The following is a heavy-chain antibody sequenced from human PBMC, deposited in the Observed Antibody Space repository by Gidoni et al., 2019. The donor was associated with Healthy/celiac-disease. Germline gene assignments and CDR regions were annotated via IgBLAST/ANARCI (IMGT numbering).Heavy chain of an antibody. CDR1: GYSISSGYY. J-gene: IGHJ4*02. CDR3: AGAAGTFFDY. D-gene: IGHD6-13*01. CDR2: IYHSGSN. Sequence: VQLQESGPGLVKPSETLSLTCSVSGYSISSGYYLGWIRQHPGKGLEWIGSIYHSGSNYYNPSLKSRVTISVDTSKNQFSLKLSSVTAADTAVYYCAGAAGTFFDYWGQGTLVTVSS. V-gene: IGHV4-38-2*01.